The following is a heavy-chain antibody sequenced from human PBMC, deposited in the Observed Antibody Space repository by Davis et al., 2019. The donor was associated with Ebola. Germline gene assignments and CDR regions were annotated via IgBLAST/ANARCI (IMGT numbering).Heavy chain of an antibody. CDR1: GGSITSSSYY. V-gene: IGHV4-39*01. CDR2: IYYRGTT. J-gene: IGHJ4*02. D-gene: IGHD1-26*01. CDR3: ARRRLSFEAIDY. Sequence: SETLSLTCLVSGGSITSSSYYWGWIRQPPGKGLEWIGSIYYRGTTYYTPSLKSRVTISVDTSKNQFSLKLSSVSAADTAVYYCARRRLSFEAIDYWGQGTLVTVSS.